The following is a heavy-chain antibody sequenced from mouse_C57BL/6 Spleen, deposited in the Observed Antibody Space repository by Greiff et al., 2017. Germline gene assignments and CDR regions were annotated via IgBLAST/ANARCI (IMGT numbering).Heavy chain of an antibody. CDR2: IYPGSGST. CDR3: ARWLLRTYYFDY. J-gene: IGHJ2*01. CDR1: GYTFTSYW. V-gene: IGHV1-55*01. Sequence: VQLQQPGAELVKPGASVKMSCKASGYTFTSYWITWVKQRPGQGLEWIGDIYPGSGSTNYNEKLKSKATLTVDTSSSTAYMQLSSLTSEDSAVYYCARWLLRTYYFDYWGQGTTLTVAS. D-gene: IGHD2-3*01.